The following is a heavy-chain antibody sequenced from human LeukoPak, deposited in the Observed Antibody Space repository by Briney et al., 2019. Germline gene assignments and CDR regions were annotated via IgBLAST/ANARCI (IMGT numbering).Heavy chain of an antibody. Sequence: ASVKVFCKASGYTFTSYGISWVRQAPGQGLEWMGWISAYNGNTNYAQKLQGRVTMTTDTSTSTAYMELRSLRSDDTAVYYCARSPPVLRFLEWPRGYMDVWGKGTTVTVSS. D-gene: IGHD3-3*01. V-gene: IGHV1-18*01. CDR1: GYTFTSYG. CDR2: ISAYNGNT. CDR3: ARSPPVLRFLEWPRGYMDV. J-gene: IGHJ6*03.